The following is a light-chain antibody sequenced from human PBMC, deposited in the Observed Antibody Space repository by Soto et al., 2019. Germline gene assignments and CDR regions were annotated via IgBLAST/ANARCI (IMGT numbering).Light chain of an antibody. CDR3: SSYTSSSPP. CDR1: SIDVGGYNY. J-gene: IGLJ1*01. V-gene: IGLV2-14*01. Sequence: QSVLTQPASVSGSPGQSITISCTGTSIDVGGYNYVSWYQQHPGKAPKLMIYDVSNRPSGVSNRFSGSKSGNTASLTISGLQAEDEADYYCSSYTSSSPPFGNGTKVTVL. CDR2: DVS.